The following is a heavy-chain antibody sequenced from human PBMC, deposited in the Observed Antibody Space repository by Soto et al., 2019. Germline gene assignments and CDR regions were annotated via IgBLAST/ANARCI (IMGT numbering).Heavy chain of an antibody. D-gene: IGHD2-15*01. CDR3: ARVLGGYCSGGSCYSDYYYGMDV. CDR2: IYHSGSA. V-gene: IGHV4-4*02. Sequence: SETLSLTCAVSVGSISSSNWWSWVRQPPGKGLEWIGEIYHSGSANYNPSLKSRVTISVDKSKNQFSLKLSSVTAADTAVYYCARVLGGYCSGGSCYSDYYYGMDVWGQGTTVTVSS. CDR1: VGSISSSNW. J-gene: IGHJ6*02.